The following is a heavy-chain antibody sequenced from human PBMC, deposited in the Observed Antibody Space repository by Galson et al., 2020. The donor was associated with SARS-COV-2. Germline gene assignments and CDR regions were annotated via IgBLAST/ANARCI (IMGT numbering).Heavy chain of an antibody. V-gene: IGHV1-24*01. Sequence: ASVKVSCKVSGYTLTELSMHWVRQAPGKGLEWMGGFDPEDGETIYAQKFQGRVTMTEDTSTDTAYMELSSLRSEDTAVYYCATNLIAARILYYYGMDVWGQGTTATVSS. J-gene: IGHJ6*02. CDR3: ATNLIAARILYYYGMDV. D-gene: IGHD6-6*01. CDR2: FDPEDGET. CDR1: GYTLTELS.